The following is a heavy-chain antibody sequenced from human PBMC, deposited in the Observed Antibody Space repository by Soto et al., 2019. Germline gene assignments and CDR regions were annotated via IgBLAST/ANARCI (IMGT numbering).Heavy chain of an antibody. J-gene: IGHJ5*02. Sequence: QVQLVESGGGVVQPGRSLRLSCAASGFTFSSYAMHWVRQAPGKGLEWVAVISYDGSNKYYADSVKGRFTISRDNSKNTLYLQMNSLRAEDTAVYYCAREGRSIAARSGWSDPWGQGTLVTVSS. V-gene: IGHV3-30-3*01. D-gene: IGHD6-6*01. CDR3: AREGRSIAARSGWSDP. CDR1: GFTFSSYA. CDR2: ISYDGSNK.